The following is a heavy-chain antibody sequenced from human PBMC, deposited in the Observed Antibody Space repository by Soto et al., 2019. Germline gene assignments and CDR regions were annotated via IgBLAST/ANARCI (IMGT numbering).Heavy chain of an antibody. J-gene: IGHJ4*02. CDR1: GFTFSSYG. Sequence: GSLRLSCAASGFTFSSYGMHWVRQAPGKGLEWVAVIWYDGSNKYYADSVKGRFTISRDNSKNTLYLQMNSLRAEDTAVYYCAIDRNYYGSGSYPAGFDYWGQGTLVTVSS. V-gene: IGHV3-33*01. CDR2: IWYDGSNK. D-gene: IGHD3-10*01. CDR3: AIDRNYYGSGSYPAGFDY.